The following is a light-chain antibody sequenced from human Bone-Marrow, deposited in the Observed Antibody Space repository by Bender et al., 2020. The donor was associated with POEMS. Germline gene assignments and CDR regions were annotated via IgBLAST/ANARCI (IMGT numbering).Light chain of an antibody. V-gene: IGLV2-23*01. J-gene: IGLJ1*01. CDR1: SSDVGSYNL. CDR3: CSYAGNSNFI. Sequence: QSALTQPASVSGSPGQSITLSCSGTSSDVGSYNLVSWYQQHPGKAPKVIIYEGSKRPSGVSNRFSGSKSGNTASLTISGLQAEDEADYFCCSYAGNSNFIFGTGTTVTVL. CDR2: EGS.